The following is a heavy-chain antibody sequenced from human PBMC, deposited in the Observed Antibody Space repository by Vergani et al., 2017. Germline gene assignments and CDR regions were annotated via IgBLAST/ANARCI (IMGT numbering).Heavy chain of an antibody. CDR3: AFDYYGSGSYYNSVD. D-gene: IGHD3-10*01. Sequence: QVQLVQSGAEVKKPGASVKVSCKASGYTFTSYGISWVRQAPGQGLEWMGLISAYNGNTNYAQKLQGRVTMTTDTSTSTAYMELRSLRSDDTAVYYCAFDYYGSGSYYNSVDWGQGTLVTVSS. J-gene: IGHJ4*02. CDR1: GYTFTSYG. CDR2: ISAYNGNT. V-gene: IGHV1-18*01.